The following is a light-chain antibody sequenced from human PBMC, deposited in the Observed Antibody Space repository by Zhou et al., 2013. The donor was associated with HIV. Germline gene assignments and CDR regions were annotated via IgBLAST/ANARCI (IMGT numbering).Light chain of an antibody. CDR2: GAS. CDR1: QSVSNF. CDR3: QQGYTTPPT. Sequence: DIQMTQSPSSLSASVGDRVTITCRTSQSVSNFFAWYQQKPGQAPNLLIHGASTLQSGVPSRFSGTGSGTDFTLTISSLQPADSATYYCQQGYTTPPTFGLGTKLEI. V-gene: IGKV1-39*01. J-gene: IGKJ2*01.